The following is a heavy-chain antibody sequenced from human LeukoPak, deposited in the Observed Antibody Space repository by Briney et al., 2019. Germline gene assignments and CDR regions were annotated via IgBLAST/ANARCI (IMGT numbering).Heavy chain of an antibody. CDR1: GGSISSSSYY. CDR2: IYYSGST. D-gene: IGHD6-19*01. V-gene: IGHV4-39*01. J-gene: IGHJ4*02. CDR3: ARQVEDRIAVAGNPGDY. Sequence: SETLSLTCTVSGGSISSSSYYWGWTRQPPGKGLEWIGSIYYSGSTYYNPSLKSRVTISVDTSKNQFSLKLSSVTAADTAVYYCARQVEDRIAVAGNPGDYWGQGTLVTVSS.